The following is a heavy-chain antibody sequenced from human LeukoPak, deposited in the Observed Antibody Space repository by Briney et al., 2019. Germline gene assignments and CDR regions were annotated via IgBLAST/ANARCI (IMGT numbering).Heavy chain of an antibody. CDR2: IYYSGST. Sequence: NPSETLSLTCAVSGASISGSGYYWGWIRQPPGKGLEWIGNIYYSGSTYYNPSIKSRVTISVDTSKNQFSLKLTSVTAADTAVYYCARGGYSGYDSRRVLGEFDPWGQGTLVTVSS. CDR3: ARGGYSGYDSRRVLGEFDP. J-gene: IGHJ5*02. V-gene: IGHV4-39*07. CDR1: GASISGSGYY. D-gene: IGHD5-12*01.